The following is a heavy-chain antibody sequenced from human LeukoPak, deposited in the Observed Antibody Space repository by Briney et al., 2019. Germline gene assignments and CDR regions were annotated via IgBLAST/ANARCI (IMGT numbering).Heavy chain of an antibody. V-gene: IGHV3-30*18. CDR3: AKDRFRAAAGVPWFDP. CDR2: ISYDGSNK. D-gene: IGHD6-13*01. CDR1: GFTFSSYG. Sequence: PGRSLRLSCAASGFTFSSYGMHWVRQAPGKGLEWVAVISYDGSNKYYADSVKGRLTISRDNSKNTLYLQMNSLRAEDTAVYYCAKDRFRAAAGVPWFDPWGQGTLVTVSS. J-gene: IGHJ5*02.